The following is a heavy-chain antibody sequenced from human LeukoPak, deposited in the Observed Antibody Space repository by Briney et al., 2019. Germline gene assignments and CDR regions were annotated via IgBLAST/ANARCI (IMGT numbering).Heavy chain of an antibody. V-gene: IGHV1-46*01. CDR1: GYTFTSYY. Sequence: GASVKVSCKASGYTFTSYYMHWVRQAPGQGLEWMGIINPSGGDTSFAQKFQGRVTVTRDTSTNTVYMELSSLRSEDTAVYYCARDGDRQSQQWLASPSVYWGQGALVTVSS. CDR2: INPSGGDT. D-gene: IGHD6-19*01. CDR3: ARDGDRQSQQWLASPSVY. J-gene: IGHJ4*02.